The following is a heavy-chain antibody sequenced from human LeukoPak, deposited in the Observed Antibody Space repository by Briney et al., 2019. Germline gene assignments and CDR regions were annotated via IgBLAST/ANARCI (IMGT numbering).Heavy chain of an antibody. CDR2: INHSGST. CDR3: ARGSKWLARXXXDI. CDR1: GGSFSGYY. D-gene: IGHD6-19*01. Sequence: PSETLSLTCAVYGGSFSGYYWSWIRQPPGKGLEWIGEINHSGSTNYNPSLKSRVTISVDTSKNQFSLKLSSVTAADTAVYYCARGSKWLARXXXDIWGQGTMVTVSS. J-gene: IGHJ3*02. V-gene: IGHV4-34*01.